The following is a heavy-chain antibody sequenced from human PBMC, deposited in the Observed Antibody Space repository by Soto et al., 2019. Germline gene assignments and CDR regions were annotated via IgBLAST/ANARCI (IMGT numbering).Heavy chain of an antibody. J-gene: IGHJ5*02. V-gene: IGHV4-59*01. CDR1: GGSISSYY. CDR3: ARWFDFWSGYYTGGNWFDP. CDR2: IYYSGST. Sequence: PSETLSLTCTVSGGSISSYYWSWIRQPPGKGLEWIGYIYYSGSTNYNPSLKSRVTISVDTSKNQFSLKLSSVTAADTAVYYCARWFDFWSGYYTGGNWFDPWGQGTLVTVSS. D-gene: IGHD3-3*01.